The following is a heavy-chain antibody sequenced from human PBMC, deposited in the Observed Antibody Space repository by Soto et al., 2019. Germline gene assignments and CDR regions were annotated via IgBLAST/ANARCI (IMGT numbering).Heavy chain of an antibody. D-gene: IGHD3-3*01. CDR2: ISGSGDTT. V-gene: IGHV3-23*01. Sequence: GGSLRLSCAVSGFSFSSYAVTWVRQAPGKGLEWVSGISGSGDTTYYADSVKGRFTISRDNSKNTLFLQMNSLRAEDTAVYYCARSFSTLGVGPVDYWGQGTLVTVSS. J-gene: IGHJ4*02. CDR3: ARSFSTLGVGPVDY. CDR1: GFSFSSYA.